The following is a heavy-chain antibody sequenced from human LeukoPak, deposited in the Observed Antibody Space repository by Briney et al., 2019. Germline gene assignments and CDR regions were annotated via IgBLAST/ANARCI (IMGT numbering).Heavy chain of an antibody. D-gene: IGHD1-26*01. J-gene: IGHJ4*02. Sequence: GGSLRLSCAASGFTFSSCTMTWVRQAPGRGLEWVSAIGASGGDTYYPDPMKGRFTISRDNSKNTLYLQTSSLRAEDTAIYYCAKDNTQVGIPFEYWGQGTPVTVSS. CDR3: AKDNTQVGIPFEY. CDR1: GFTFSSCT. V-gene: IGHV3-23*01. CDR2: IGASGGDT.